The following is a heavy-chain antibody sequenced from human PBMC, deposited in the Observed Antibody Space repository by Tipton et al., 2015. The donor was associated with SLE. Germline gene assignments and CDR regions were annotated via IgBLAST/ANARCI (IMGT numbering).Heavy chain of an antibody. J-gene: IGHJ3*02. CDR1: GASISSHY. D-gene: IGHD1-26*01. V-gene: IGHV4-59*11. Sequence: LRLSCTVSGASISSHYWNWIRQPPGKGLEWIGYIHYSGTTHDNPSLTSRVTMSVDMSKNQFSLRLTSVTAADTAVYYCARTLGAIAHTVYDAFDIWGQGKMVTVSS. CDR3: ARTLGAIAHTVYDAFDI. CDR2: IHYSGTT.